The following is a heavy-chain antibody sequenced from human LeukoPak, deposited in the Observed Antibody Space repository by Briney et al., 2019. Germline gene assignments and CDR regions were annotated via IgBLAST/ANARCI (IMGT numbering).Heavy chain of an antibody. D-gene: IGHD1-14*01. V-gene: IGHV3-7*04. Sequence: GGSPRHSCVVSGFNHSSHWMNCVRQAPGKGLEWEANILEDASDKYSVDFVKSPFTISRDNAKSSLYLPMNSLRAEDTALYYCARALRLGTPRAFDIWGRGTVVTVSS. CDR2: ILEDASDK. J-gene: IGHJ3*02. CDR3: ARALRLGTPRAFDI. CDR1: GFNHSSHW.